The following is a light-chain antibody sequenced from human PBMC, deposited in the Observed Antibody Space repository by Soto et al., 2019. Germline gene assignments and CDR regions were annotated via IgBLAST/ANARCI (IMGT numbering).Light chain of an antibody. Sequence: EIVLTQSRVTLSVSPGERATLSCLASQSINSNSAWYQQTPGQAPSLIIYGAFTRATGIPARFSGTGSGTEFTLTISSLQSEDLALYYCQQYNDWPLTFGQGTKVDIK. CDR1: QSINSN. CDR2: GAF. V-gene: IGKV3-15*01. CDR3: QQYNDWPLT. J-gene: IGKJ1*01.